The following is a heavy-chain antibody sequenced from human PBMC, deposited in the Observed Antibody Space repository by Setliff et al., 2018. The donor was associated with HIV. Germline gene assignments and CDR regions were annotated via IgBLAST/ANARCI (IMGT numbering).Heavy chain of an antibody. Sequence: GGSLRLSCAASEFTFSVYAMSWLRQAPGKGLEWVSGISGSGSSTYYADSVKGRFTISRDNSKNTLYLQMNRLRADDTAIYYCARDFRDYVGKFDYWGQGTLVTVSS. CDR3: ARDFRDYVGKFDY. J-gene: IGHJ4*02. V-gene: IGHV3-23*01. D-gene: IGHD1-26*01. CDR2: ISGSGSST. CDR1: EFTFSVYA.